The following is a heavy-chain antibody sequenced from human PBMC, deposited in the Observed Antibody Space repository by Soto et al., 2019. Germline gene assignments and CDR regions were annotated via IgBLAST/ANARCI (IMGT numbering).Heavy chain of an antibody. CDR2: ISAYDGNT. D-gene: IGHD3-16*02. J-gene: IGHJ4*02. V-gene: IGHV1-18*01. CDR3: ATSRSPGDYIWGSYRDTTFDY. CDR1: GYTFTSYG. Sequence: ASVKVSCKASGYTFTSYGISWVRQAPGQGLEWMGWISAYDGNTNYAQKLQGRVTMTEDTSTDTAYMELSSLRSDDTAVYYCATSRSPGDYIWGSYRDTTFDYWGQGTLVTVSS.